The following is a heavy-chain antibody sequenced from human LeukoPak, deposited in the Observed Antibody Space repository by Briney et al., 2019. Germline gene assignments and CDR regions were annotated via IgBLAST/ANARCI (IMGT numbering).Heavy chain of an antibody. D-gene: IGHD4-17*01. Sequence: PGGSLRLSCAASGFTVSSNYMSWVRQAPGTGLEWVSAIYSGGSTYYADSVKGRFTISRDNSKNTLYLQMNSLRAEDTAVYYCARDFDYGDYYFDYWGQGTLVTVSS. CDR1: GFTVSSNY. J-gene: IGHJ4*02. V-gene: IGHV3-66*01. CDR2: IYSGGST. CDR3: ARDFDYGDYYFDY.